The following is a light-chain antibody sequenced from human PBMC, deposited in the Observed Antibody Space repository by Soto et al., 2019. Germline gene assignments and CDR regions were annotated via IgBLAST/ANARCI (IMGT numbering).Light chain of an antibody. CDR2: AAS. Sequence: DIQMTQSPSSLSASVGDRVTITCRASQGVSAYFLWYQQRQGTAPKLVIYAASNLLSGFPSRFSANGSGTNFTLTISSLQPEDFPTYYSQQSYKTPQTFGHGTKLETK. J-gene: IGKJ2*01. CDR3: QQSYKTPQT. V-gene: IGKV1-39*01. CDR1: QGVSAY.